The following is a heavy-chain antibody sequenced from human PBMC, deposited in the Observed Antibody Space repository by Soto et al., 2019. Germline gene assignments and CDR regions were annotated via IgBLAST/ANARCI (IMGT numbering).Heavy chain of an antibody. D-gene: IGHD5-12*01. Sequence: QGQLLQSGDEVKTPGASVRVSCRASGYPFTSYGISWVRQAPGQGLAWVAWISAYNGNRDIAPKCQGRVTMTLETSTGTAHMELGDLTSADTAVYYCARGRIVASIHDAFEIWGQGTNVTVSS. V-gene: IGHV1-18*01. CDR3: ARGRIVASIHDAFEI. CDR1: GYPFTSYG. J-gene: IGHJ3*02. CDR2: ISAYNGNR.